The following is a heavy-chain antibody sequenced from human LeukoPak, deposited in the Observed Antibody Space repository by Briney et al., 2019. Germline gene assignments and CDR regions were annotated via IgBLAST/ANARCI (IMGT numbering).Heavy chain of an antibody. Sequence: GRSLRLSCAASGFTFDDYAMHWVRQAPGKGLEWVSGISWNSGSIGYADSVKGRFAISRDNSKNTLFLDMHTLRAEDTVLYYCTKRVDGSGTYYIDYWGQGTLVTVSS. CDR1: GFTFDDYA. J-gene: IGHJ4*02. CDR2: ISWNSGSI. V-gene: IGHV3-9*01. D-gene: IGHD3-10*01. CDR3: TKRVDGSGTYYIDY.